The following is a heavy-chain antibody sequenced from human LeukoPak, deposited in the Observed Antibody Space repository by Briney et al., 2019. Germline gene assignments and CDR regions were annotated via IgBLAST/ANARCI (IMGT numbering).Heavy chain of an antibody. D-gene: IGHD3-10*01. CDR1: GDSISSGDYY. CDR2: VYYTGRT. V-gene: IGHV4-61*08. CDR3: ARHMSVSYDAFDL. J-gene: IGHJ3*01. Sequence: PSETLSLTCTVSGDSISSGDYYWSWLRQPPGKGLEWIAYVYYTGRTLYNPSLESRVTISVDTSKTQFSLTVTSVTAADTAVYYCARHMSVSYDAFDLWGRGTTVTVSS.